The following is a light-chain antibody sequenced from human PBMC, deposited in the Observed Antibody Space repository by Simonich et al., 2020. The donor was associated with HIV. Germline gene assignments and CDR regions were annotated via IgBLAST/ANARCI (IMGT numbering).Light chain of an antibody. J-gene: IGKJ5*01. V-gene: IGKV1-5*01. CDR2: AAS. Sequence: DIQMTQSPSTLSASVGDRVTLTCRASQSISSWLAWYQQKPGKAPKVLIYAASTLQSGVPSRFSGSGSGTDFTLTISSLQPEDFATYYCQQLNSYRTFGQGTRLEIK. CDR3: QQLNSYRT. CDR1: QSISSW.